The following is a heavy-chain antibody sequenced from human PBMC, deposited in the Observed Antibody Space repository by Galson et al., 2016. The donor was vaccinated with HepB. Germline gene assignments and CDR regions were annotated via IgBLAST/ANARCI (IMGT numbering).Heavy chain of an antibody. CDR3: ARHPFDY. CDR2: IYYGGST. CDR1: GCSITSGTIY. V-gene: IGHV4-39*01. Sequence: SETLSLTCSVTGCSITSGTIYWAWVRQPPGKGLEWIASIYYGGSTYYNPSLKSRVTISANTSKNQFSLGLNAVTAADTAVYYCARHPFDYWGQGVLVTVSS. J-gene: IGHJ4*02.